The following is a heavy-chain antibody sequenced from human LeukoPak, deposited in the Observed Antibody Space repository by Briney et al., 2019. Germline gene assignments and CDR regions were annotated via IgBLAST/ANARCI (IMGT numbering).Heavy chain of an antibody. J-gene: IGHJ1*01. CDR1: GFTLGSYG. CDR2: ITPNADRT. D-gene: IGHD3-22*01. CDR3: AIMHGYYDGSGYWVQ. Sequence: GGSLRLSCAASGFTLGSYGMSWVRQAPGKGLEWVSFITPNADRTSYADSVEGRITISRDNPRNTLYMQMNSLRDEDTALYYCAIMHGYYDGSGYWVQWGQGTLVTVSS. V-gene: IGHV3-23*01.